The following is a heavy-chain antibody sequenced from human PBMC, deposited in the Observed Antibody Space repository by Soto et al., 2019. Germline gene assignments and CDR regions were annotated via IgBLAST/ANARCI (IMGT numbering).Heavy chain of an antibody. D-gene: IGHD6-13*01. CDR3: AKDLDSSSWYDWFDP. Sequence: EVQLLESGGGLVQPGGSLRLSCAASGFTFSSYAMSWVRQAPGKGLEWVSAISGSGGSTYYADSVKGRFTISRDNSKNTLYLQMNSRRAEDTAVYYCAKDLDSSSWYDWFDPWGQGTLVTVSS. CDR2: ISGSGGST. J-gene: IGHJ5*02. CDR1: GFTFSSYA. V-gene: IGHV3-23*01.